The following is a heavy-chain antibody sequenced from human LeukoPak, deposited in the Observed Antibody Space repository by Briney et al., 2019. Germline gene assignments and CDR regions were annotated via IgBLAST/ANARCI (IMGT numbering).Heavy chain of an antibody. CDR2: ISSSGNTI. CDR3: AISVGPTHNYFDC. Sequence: GGSLRLSCATSGFTFSNYEMNWVRQAPGKWLEWVSYISSSGNTIYYADSVKGRFTISRDHAKNSLYLQMNSLRGEDTALYYCAISVGPTHNYFDCWGQGTLVTVSS. CDR1: GFTFSNYE. V-gene: IGHV3-48*03. J-gene: IGHJ4*02. D-gene: IGHD1-26*01.